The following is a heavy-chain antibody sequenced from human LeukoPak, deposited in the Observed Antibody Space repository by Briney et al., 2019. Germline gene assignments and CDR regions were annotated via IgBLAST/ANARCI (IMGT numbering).Heavy chain of an antibody. CDR2: IYYSGST. Sequence: SETLSLTCTVSGGSISSYYWSWIRQPPGKGLEWIGYIYYSGSTNYNPSLKSRVTISVDTSKNQFSLKLSSVSAADTAVYYCAREYCSSTSCQADYWGQGTLVTVSS. V-gene: IGHV4-59*01. CDR3: AREYCSSTSCQADY. D-gene: IGHD2-2*01. J-gene: IGHJ4*02. CDR1: GGSISSYY.